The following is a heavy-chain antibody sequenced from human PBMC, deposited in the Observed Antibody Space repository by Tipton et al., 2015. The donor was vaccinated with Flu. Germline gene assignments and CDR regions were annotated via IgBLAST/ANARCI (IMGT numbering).Heavy chain of an antibody. CDR2: IYPGDSDT. V-gene: IGHV5-51*01. CDR1: GYSFSNYW. CDR3: VRHPYCTNAVCPPGYWYFDL. D-gene: IGHD2-8*01. J-gene: IGHJ2*01. Sequence: QLVQSGAEVKKPGESLKIPCQGSGYSFSNYWIGWVRQMPGKGLEWMGIIYPGDSDTRYSPSFQDQVTISADESIKTVYLQWTSLKASDTAMYYCVRHPYCTNAVCPPGYWYFDLWGRGTLVTVSS.